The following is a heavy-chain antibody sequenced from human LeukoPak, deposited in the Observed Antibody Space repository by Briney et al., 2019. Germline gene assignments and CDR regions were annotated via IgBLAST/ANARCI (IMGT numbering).Heavy chain of an antibody. D-gene: IGHD4-17*01. CDR1: GFTFSDYA. CDR2: IRSKVYGGT. V-gene: IGHV3-49*04. CDR3: SRGAVNDYGDGQYFQY. J-gene: IGHJ1*01. Sequence: GGFLRLSCTASGFTFSDYAMSWVRQAPGKGLEWVGFIRSKVYGGTEKAASVKDRFIISRDDSKSIVYLQMSNLKTEDTAVYYCSRGAVNDYGDGQYFQYWGQGSLVTVPS.